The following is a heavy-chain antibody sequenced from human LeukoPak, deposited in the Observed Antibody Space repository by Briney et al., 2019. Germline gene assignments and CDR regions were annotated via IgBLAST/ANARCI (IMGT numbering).Heavy chain of an antibody. V-gene: IGHV1-18*01. CDR2: ISAYNGNT. CDR3: ARDLMGYPDY. D-gene: IGHD5-12*01. J-gene: IGHJ4*02. CDR1: GYTFTSYG. Sequence: ASVKVSCKASGYTFTSYGISWVRQAPGQGLEWMGWISAYNGNTNYAQKFQGRVTMTRDTSTSTVYMELSSLRSEDTAVFYCARDLMGYPDYWGQGTLVTVSS.